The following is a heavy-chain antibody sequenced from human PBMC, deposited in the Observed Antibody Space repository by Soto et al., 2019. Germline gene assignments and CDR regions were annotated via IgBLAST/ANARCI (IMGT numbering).Heavy chain of an antibody. J-gene: IGHJ4*02. CDR1: GGSFSGYY. Sequence: SETLSLTCAVYGGSFSGYYWTWIRQPPGTGLEWIGEINHSGSTNYNPSLKSRVTISVVTSKNQFSLKLTSVTAAATAVYYCARDKSTGHFDYWGQGALLTVFS. CDR2: INHSGST. V-gene: IGHV4-34*01. CDR3: ARDKSTGHFDY. D-gene: IGHD2-8*02.